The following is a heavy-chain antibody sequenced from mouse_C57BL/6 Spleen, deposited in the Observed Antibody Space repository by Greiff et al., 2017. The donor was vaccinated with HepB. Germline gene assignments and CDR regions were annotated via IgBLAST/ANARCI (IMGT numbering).Heavy chain of an antibody. V-gene: IGHV1-50*01. CDR3: ARRDYGSSRGYFDV. D-gene: IGHD1-1*01. CDR1: GYTFTSYW. Sequence: VKLQQPGAELVKPGASVKLSCKASGYTFTSYWMQWVKQRPGQGLEWIGEIDPSDSYTNYNQKFKGKATLTVDTSSSTAYMQLSSLTSEDSAVYYCARRDYGSSRGYFDVWGTGTTVTVSS. CDR2: IDPSDSYT. J-gene: IGHJ1*03.